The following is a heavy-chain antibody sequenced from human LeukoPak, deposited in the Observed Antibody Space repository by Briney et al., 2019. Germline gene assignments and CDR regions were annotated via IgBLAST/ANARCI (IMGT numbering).Heavy chain of an antibody. J-gene: IGHJ4*02. CDR3: ARNRLAAAGGFYFDY. V-gene: IGHV3-30*03. CDR2: ISYDGSNK. CDR1: GFTFNTYW. Sequence: SGGSLRLSCAASGFTFNTYWMNWVRQAPGKGLEWVAVISYDGSNKYYADSVKGRFTISRDNSKNTLYLQMNSLRAEDTAVYYCARNRLAAAGGFYFDYWGQGTLVTVSS. D-gene: IGHD6-13*01.